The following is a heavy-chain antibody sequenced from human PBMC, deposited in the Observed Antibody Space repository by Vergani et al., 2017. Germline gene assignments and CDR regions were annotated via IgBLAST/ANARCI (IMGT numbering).Heavy chain of an antibody. Sequence: EVQPVESGGGLVKPGGPLRLSCTTSGFTFSSAWMSWVRQAPGKGLEWVVRIRPKTDGETTDYAAPVKGRFTISRDDSKNTLYLQMNSLKTQNTAVYHWTTRTKRELRYCFDYWGQGTLVTVSS. V-gene: IGHV3-15*01. CDR3: TTRTKRELRYCFDY. CDR2: IRPKTDGETT. CDR1: GFTFSSAW. J-gene: IGHJ4*02. D-gene: IGHD3-9*01.